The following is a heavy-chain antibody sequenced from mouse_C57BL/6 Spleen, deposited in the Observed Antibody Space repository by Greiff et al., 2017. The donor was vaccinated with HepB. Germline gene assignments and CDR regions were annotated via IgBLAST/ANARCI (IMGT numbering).Heavy chain of an antibody. J-gene: IGHJ4*01. D-gene: IGHD2-4*01. V-gene: IGHV1-55*01. CDR1: GYTFTSYW. Sequence: QVQLQQSGAELVKPGASVKMSCKVSGYTFTSYWITWVKQRPEQGLEWIGDIYPGSGSTNYNEKFKSKATLTVDTSSSTAYMQLSSLTSEDSAVYYCARQGLRGDAMDYWGQGTSVTVSS. CDR2: IYPGSGST. CDR3: ARQGLRGDAMDY.